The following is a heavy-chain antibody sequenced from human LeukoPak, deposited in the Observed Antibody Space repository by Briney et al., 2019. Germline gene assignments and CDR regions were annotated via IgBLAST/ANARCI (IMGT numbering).Heavy chain of an antibody. J-gene: IGHJ4*02. D-gene: IGHD5-12*01. CDR1: GYTFTNYW. Sequence: GESLKISCKGSGYTFTNYWISWVRQMPGKRLEWMGRIDPSDSYTNYNPSFRGHITISADKSSSTAYLHWSGLKASDTAMYFCARQYSGYDYYFDYWGQGSLVTVSS. V-gene: IGHV5-10-1*01. CDR3: ARQYSGYDYYFDY. CDR2: IDPSDSYT.